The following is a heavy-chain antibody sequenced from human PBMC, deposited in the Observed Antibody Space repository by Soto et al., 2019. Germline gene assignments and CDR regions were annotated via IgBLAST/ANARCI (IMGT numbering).Heavy chain of an antibody. CDR3: ARVHIVVVPAAKYIWFDP. CDR1: GGSISSGDYY. D-gene: IGHD2-2*01. V-gene: IGHV4-30-4*01. CDR2: IYYSGST. J-gene: IGHJ5*02. Sequence: SETLSLTCTVSGGSISSGDYYWSWIRQPPGRGLEWIGYIYYSGSTYYHPSLKSRVTISVDTSKNQFSLKLSSVTAADTAVYYCARVHIVVVPAAKYIWFDPWGQGTLVTVSS.